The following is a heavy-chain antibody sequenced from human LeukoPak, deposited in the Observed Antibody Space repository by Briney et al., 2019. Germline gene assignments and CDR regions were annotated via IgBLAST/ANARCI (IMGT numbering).Heavy chain of an antibody. V-gene: IGHV3-23*01. D-gene: IGHD2-8*02. CDR3: SKAPLGACAGAVCYYLDV. J-gene: IGHJ6*03. CDR1: EFTISHYA. CDR2: DTSSTTST. Sequence: GGSLRLSCTASEFTISHYAMSWVRQAPGKGLEWVWADTSSTTSTYYASSVRSRFTISRDNSMNTLYLQMNSLRADDTAVYYCSKAPLGACAGAVCYYLDVWGKGTTVIVSS.